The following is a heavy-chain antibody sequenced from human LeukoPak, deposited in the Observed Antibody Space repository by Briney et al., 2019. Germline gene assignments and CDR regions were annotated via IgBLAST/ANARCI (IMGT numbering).Heavy chain of an antibody. CDR2: ISGDGSVT. Sequence: GGSFRLSCTASGFTLRNYWMHWVRQVPGKRLVWVSRISGDGSVTNYADSVQGRFTISRDNAKNILYLQINSLRSEDTAVYYCARYSSSSGGASYYLDYWGHGTLVTVSS. D-gene: IGHD6-6*01. CDR3: ARYSSSSGGASYYLDY. V-gene: IGHV3-74*01. CDR1: GFTLRNYW. J-gene: IGHJ4*01.